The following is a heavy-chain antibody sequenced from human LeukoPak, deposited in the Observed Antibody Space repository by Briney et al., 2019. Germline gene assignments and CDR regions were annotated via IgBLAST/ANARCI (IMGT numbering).Heavy chain of an antibody. CDR3: ARDPNGDYIGAFDM. CDR1: GGSISSYY. Sequence: SETLSLTCTVSGGSISSYYWSWIRQPPGKGLEWIGYIYYSGSTNYNPSLKSRVTISVDTSMNQFSLKLSSVTAADTAVYYCARDPNGDYIGAFDMWGPGTMVTVSS. J-gene: IGHJ3*02. V-gene: IGHV4-59*12. CDR2: IYYSGST. D-gene: IGHD4-17*01.